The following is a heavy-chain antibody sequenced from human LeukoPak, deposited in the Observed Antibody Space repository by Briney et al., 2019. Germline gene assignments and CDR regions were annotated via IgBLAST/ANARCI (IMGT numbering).Heavy chain of an antibody. CDR1: RFTFSSYA. V-gene: IGHV3-23*01. J-gene: IGHJ6*02. D-gene: IGHD5-24*01. CDR3: AKDVHPVSGDGYTNYYYYGVDV. Sequence: GGSLRLSCAASRFTFSSYAMSWVRQAPGKGLEWVSAISGGGGSTYYADSVKGRFTISRDNSKNTLYLQMNSLRAEDTAVYYCAKDVHPVSGDGYTNYYYYGVDVWGQGTTVTVSS. CDR2: ISGGGGST.